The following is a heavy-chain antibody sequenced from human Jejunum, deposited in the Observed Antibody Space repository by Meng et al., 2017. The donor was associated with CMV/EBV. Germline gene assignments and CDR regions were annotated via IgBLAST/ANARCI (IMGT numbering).Heavy chain of an antibody. CDR2: IRFDGGKK. V-gene: IGHV3-30*02. CDR1: YG. CDR3: AKSVQDSSSGWYDYYYGMDV. Sequence: YGMHWVRQAPGKGLAWVAFIRFDGGKKYYADSVKGRFTISRDDSKNTLHLQMNSLKPEDTGDYYCAKSVQDSSSGWYDYYYGMDVWGQGTTVTVSS. D-gene: IGHD6-19*01. J-gene: IGHJ6*02.